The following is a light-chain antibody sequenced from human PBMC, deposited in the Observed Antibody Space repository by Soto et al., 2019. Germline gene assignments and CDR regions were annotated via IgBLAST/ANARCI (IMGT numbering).Light chain of an antibody. CDR1: SSDVGGHDY. Sequence: QSALTQPASVSGSPGQSITISCNGNSSDVGGHDYISWYQQYPGKAPRLTIFEVTNRPSGVSSRFSGSKSGNTASLTISGLQAEDEADYYCSSYTDSDTFYVFGSGTKLTVL. CDR3: SSYTDSDTFYV. J-gene: IGLJ1*01. CDR2: EVT. V-gene: IGLV2-14*01.